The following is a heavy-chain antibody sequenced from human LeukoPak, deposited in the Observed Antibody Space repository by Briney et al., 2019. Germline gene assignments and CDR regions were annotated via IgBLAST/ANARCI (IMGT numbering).Heavy chain of an antibody. Sequence: GGSLRLSCAASGFTFSSYSMNWVRQAPGKGLEWVSSISSSSSYIYYADSVKGRFTISRDNAKNSLYLQMNSLRAEDTAVYYCARGRGYSGYDYGMDVWGQRTTVTVSS. CDR3: ARGRGYSGYDYGMDV. J-gene: IGHJ6*02. D-gene: IGHD5-12*01. CDR2: ISSSSSYI. CDR1: GFTFSSYS. V-gene: IGHV3-21*01.